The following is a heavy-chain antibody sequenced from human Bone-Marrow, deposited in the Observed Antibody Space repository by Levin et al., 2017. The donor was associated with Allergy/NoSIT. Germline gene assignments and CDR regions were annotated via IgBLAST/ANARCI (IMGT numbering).Heavy chain of an antibody. CDR2: ISGSGGST. CDR3: AKFAGSRTSKNYYYYYYMDV. Sequence: GGSLRLSCAASGFTFSSYAMSWVRQAPGKGLEWVSAISGSGGSTYYADSVKGRFTISRDNSKNTLYLQMNSLRAEDTAVYYCAKFAGSRTSKNYYYYYYMDVWGKGTTVTVSS. D-gene: IGHD3-10*01. V-gene: IGHV3-23*01. J-gene: IGHJ6*03. CDR1: GFTFSSYA.